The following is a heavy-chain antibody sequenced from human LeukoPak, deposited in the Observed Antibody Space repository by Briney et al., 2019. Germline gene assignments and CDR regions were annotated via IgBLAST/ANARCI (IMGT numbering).Heavy chain of an antibody. CDR2: ISSSGTTI. J-gene: IGHJ4*02. CDR1: GFTFSSYW. Sequence: GSLRLPRAASGFTFSSYWMSWVRQAPGKGLEWVSYISSSGTTIYYADSVKGRFTISRDNAKNSLFLQMNSLRAEDTAVYFCARETDSTLFDYWGQGTLVTVSS. D-gene: IGHD2-2*01. CDR3: ARETDSTLFDY. V-gene: IGHV3-48*04.